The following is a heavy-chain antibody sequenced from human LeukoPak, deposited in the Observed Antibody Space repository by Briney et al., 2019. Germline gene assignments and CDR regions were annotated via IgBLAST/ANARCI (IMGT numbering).Heavy chain of an antibody. Sequence: PSQTLSLTCTVPGGSISSGSYYWSWVRQPAGKGLEWIGRIYTSGSTNYNPSLKSRVTISVDTSKNQFSLKLSSVTAADTAVYYCAREGYYDSSGSGYWGQGTLVTVSS. CDR2: IYTSGST. V-gene: IGHV4-61*02. CDR1: GGSISSGSYY. J-gene: IGHJ4*02. CDR3: AREGYYDSSGSGY. D-gene: IGHD3-22*01.